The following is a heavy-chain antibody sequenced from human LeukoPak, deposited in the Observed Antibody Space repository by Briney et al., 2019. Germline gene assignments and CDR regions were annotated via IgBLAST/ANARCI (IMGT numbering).Heavy chain of an antibody. Sequence: GGSLRLSCAASGFTFGSYSMNWVRQAPGKGLEWVSSISSSSGYIYYADSVKGRFTISRDNAKNSLYLQMNSLRAEDTAVYYCARTEGFDPWGQGTLVTVSS. CDR3: ARTEGFDP. V-gene: IGHV3-21*01. CDR1: GFTFGSYS. J-gene: IGHJ5*02. CDR2: ISSSSGYI.